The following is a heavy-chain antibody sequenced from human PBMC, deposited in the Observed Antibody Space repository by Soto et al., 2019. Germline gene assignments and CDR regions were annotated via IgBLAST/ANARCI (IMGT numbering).Heavy chain of an antibody. CDR3: ARHPPQIYYDSSGYLLY. CDR2: IDPSGSYT. CDR1: GYSFTSYW. J-gene: IGHJ4*02. D-gene: IGHD3-22*01. Sequence: GESLKISCKGSGYSFTSYWISWVRQMPGKVLEWMGRIDPSGSYTNYSPSFQGHVTISADKSISTAYLQWSSLKASDTAMYYCARHPPQIYYDSSGYLLYWGQGTLVTVSS. V-gene: IGHV5-10-1*01.